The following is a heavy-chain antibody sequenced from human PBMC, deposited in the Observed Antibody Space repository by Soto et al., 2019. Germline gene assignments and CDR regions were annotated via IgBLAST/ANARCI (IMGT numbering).Heavy chain of an antibody. D-gene: IGHD5-12*01. Sequence: PGGSLRLSCVGSGSTVSDYGVHWVRQAPGKGLEWVSAISGSGGSTYYADSVKGRFTISGDNSKNTLYLQMNSLRAEDTAVYYCAKDRSRGVDIVAPILLYYYGMDVWGQGTTVTVSS. J-gene: IGHJ6*02. CDR3: AKDRSRGVDIVAPILLYYYGMDV. CDR1: GSTVSDYG. V-gene: IGHV3-23*01. CDR2: ISGSGGST.